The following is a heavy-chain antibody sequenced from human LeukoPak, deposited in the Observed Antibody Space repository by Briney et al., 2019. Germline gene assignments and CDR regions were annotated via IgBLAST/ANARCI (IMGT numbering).Heavy chain of an antibody. Sequence: GGSLRLSCAASGFTFRTYAMTWVRQAPGKGVEWVSAIGSGGSGSTYYADSVKGRCTISRDNSKNTLTLQMNTLRVEDTAVYYCAKVGYSSGWLFDYWGQGTLVIVSS. D-gene: IGHD6-19*01. CDR2: IGSGGSGST. V-gene: IGHV3-23*01. CDR1: GFTFRTYA. CDR3: AKVGYSSGWLFDY. J-gene: IGHJ4*02.